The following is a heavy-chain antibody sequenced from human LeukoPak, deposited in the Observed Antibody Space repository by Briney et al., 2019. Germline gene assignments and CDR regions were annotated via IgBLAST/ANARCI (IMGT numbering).Heavy chain of an antibody. J-gene: IGHJ4*02. D-gene: IGHD2-2*01. V-gene: IGHV4-59*11. CDR1: GGSLSGHY. Sequence: SQTLSLTCTVGGGSLSGHYWGWIRQPPGKGLELVGHIYYTGPTFYNPSLNSRVTITLDTSRNQFSLRLTSVIAADTAVYYCARFSWGCSTASCYLTNWGQGALVTVSS. CDR2: IYYTGPT. CDR3: ARFSWGCSTASCYLTN.